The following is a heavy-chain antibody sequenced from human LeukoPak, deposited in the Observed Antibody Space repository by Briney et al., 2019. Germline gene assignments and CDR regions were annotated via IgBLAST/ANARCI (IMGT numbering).Heavy chain of an antibody. J-gene: IGHJ5*02. CDR1: GYTLTELS. Sequence: GASVKVSCKVSGYTLTELSMHWVRQAPGKGLEWMGGFDPEDGETIYAQKFQGRVTITADKSTSTAYMELSSLRSEDTAVYYCARIEVTKWFDPWGQGTLVTVSS. V-gene: IGHV1-24*01. CDR2: FDPEDGET. CDR3: ARIEVTKWFDP. D-gene: IGHD2/OR15-2a*01.